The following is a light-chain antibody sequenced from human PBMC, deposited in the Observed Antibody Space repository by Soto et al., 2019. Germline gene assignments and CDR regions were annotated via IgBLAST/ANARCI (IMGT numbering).Light chain of an antibody. CDR2: KVS. J-gene: IGKJ1*01. V-gene: IGKV2-30*01. CDR1: QSLVYSDGNTY. Sequence: DVVMTQSPLSLPVTLGQPASISCRSNQSLVYSDGNTYLNWFHQRPGQSPRRLIYKVSNRDSGVPSRFSGSGSGTEFTLTISSLQPDDFATYYCQHYNSYSEAFGQGTKVDIK. CDR3: QHYNSYSEA.